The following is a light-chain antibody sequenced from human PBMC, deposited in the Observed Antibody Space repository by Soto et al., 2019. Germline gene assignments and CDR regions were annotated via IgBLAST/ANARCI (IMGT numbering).Light chain of an antibody. V-gene: IGKV3-20*01. CDR1: QSIKNNY. CDR3: QQYSYSPRT. J-gene: IGKJ1*01. Sequence: ETVLTQSPGTLSLSPGQSATLSCRASQSIKNNYLRWYQQKPGQAPRLLIYGASDRATGIPDRFSGSGSGTDFTLTISRLEPEDFAVYYCQQYSYSPRTFGQGTKVEIK. CDR2: GAS.